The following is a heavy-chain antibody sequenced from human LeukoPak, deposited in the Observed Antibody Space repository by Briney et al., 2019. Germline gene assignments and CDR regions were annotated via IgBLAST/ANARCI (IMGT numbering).Heavy chain of an antibody. CDR1: GGSISSGGYY. V-gene: IGHV4-31*03. J-gene: IGHJ4*02. CDR2: IYYSGST. Sequence: SQTLSLTCTVSGGSISSGGYYWSWIRQHPGKGLEWIGYIYYSGSTYYNPSLKSRVTISVDTSKNQFSLKLSSVTAADTAVYYCARRDCGGDCYRQDYFDYWGQGTLVTVSS. CDR3: ARRDCGGDCYRQDYFDY. D-gene: IGHD2-21*02.